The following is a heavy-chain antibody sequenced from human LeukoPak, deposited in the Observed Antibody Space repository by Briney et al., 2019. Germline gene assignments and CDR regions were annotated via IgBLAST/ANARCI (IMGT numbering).Heavy chain of an antibody. D-gene: IGHD3-22*01. V-gene: IGHV3-7*05. CDR1: GFIFSNYW. J-gene: IGHJ4*02. CDR3: ARDLIHRSGEANY. CDR2: IKQDGSEK. Sequence: GGSLRLSCSASGFIFSNYWMAWVRQAPGKGLEWVANIKQDGSEKYYVDSVKGRFTISRDNAKNSLYLQMNSLRAEDTAVYYCARDLIHRSGEANYWGWGTLVTVSS.